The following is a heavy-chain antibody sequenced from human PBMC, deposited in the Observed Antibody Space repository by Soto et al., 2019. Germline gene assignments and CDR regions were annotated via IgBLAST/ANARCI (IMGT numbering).Heavy chain of an antibody. CDR2: IKSKTAGGTT. CDR1: EFTFTNAW. J-gene: IGHJ4*02. CDR3: TSLYYGH. V-gene: IGHV3-15*01. Sequence: GGSLRLSCAASEFTFTNAWMSWVRQAPGKGLEWVGRIKSKTAGGTTDYAAPVQGRFTISRDESRNTLYLQMNSLKTEDTAVYYCTSLYYGHWGQGTLVTVSS. D-gene: IGHD4-17*01.